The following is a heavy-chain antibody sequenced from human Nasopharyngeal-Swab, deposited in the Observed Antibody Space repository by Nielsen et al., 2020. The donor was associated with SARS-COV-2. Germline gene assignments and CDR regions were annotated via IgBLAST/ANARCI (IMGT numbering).Heavy chain of an antibody. CDR1: GFTFSSYA. D-gene: IGHD4-17*01. Sequence: GESLKISCAASGFTFSSYAMSWVRQAPGKGLEWVSAISGSGGSTYYADSVKGRFTISRDNSKNTLYLQMNSLRAEDTAVYYCANTAVTSPSLYCYMDVWGKGTTVTVSS. V-gene: IGHV3-23*01. J-gene: IGHJ6*03. CDR2: ISGSGGST. CDR3: ANTAVTSPSLYCYMDV.